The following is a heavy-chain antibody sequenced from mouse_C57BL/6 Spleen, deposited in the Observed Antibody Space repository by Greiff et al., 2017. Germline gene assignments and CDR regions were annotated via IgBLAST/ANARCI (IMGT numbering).Heavy chain of an antibody. CDR3: AREGAYYSNYAWFAY. CDR2: INPSNGGT. J-gene: IGHJ3*01. D-gene: IGHD2-5*01. Sequence: VQLQQPGTELVKPGASVKLSCKASGYTFTSYWMHWVKQRPGQGLEWIGNINPSNGGTNYNEKFKSKATLTVDKSSSTAYMQLSSLPSEDSAVYYCAREGAYYSNYAWFAYWGQGTLVTVSA. CDR1: GYTFTSYW. V-gene: IGHV1-53*01.